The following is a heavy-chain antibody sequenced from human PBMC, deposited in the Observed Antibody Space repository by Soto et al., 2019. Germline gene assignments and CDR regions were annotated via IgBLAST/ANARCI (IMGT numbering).Heavy chain of an antibody. CDR2: IDPSDSYT. CDR3: ARATMVRGVISDSHYYGMDV. V-gene: IGHV5-10-1*01. J-gene: IGHJ6*02. D-gene: IGHD3-10*01. CDR1: GYSFTSYW. Sequence: PGESLKICCKGSGYSFTSYWISLVRQMPGKGLEWMGRIDPSDSYTNYSPSFQGHVTISADKSISTAYLQWSSLKASDTAMYYCARATMVRGVISDSHYYGMDVWGQGTTVTVSS.